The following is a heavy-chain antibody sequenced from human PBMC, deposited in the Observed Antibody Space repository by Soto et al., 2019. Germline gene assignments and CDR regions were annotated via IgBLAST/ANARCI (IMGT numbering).Heavy chain of an antibody. CDR2: IKTKSEGGPT. CDR1: GLPISNAW. V-gene: IGHV3-15*07. J-gene: IGHJ6*02. Sequence: GGSLRLSCAASGLPISNAWMNWVRQAPGKGLEWVGRIKTKSEGGPTDYAAAVKGRFTVSRDDSKNTLYLQMNSLKTEGTAVYYCTTGSVEGVWGQGTTVTVSS. CDR3: TTGSVEGV.